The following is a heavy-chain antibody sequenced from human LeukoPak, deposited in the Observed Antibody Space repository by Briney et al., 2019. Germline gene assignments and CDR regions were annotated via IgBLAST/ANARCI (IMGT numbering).Heavy chain of an antibody. D-gene: IGHD2-2*01. J-gene: IGHJ3*02. Sequence: PGGSLRLSCAASGFTFSSYSMNWVRQAPGKGLEWVSSISSSSSYIYYADSVKGRFTISRDNAKNSLYLQMNSLRAEDTAVYYCARDPLGYCSSTSCPAPAHGIWGQGTMVTVSS. CDR2: ISSSSSYI. V-gene: IGHV3-21*01. CDR1: GFTFSSYS. CDR3: ARDPLGYCSSTSCPAPAHGI.